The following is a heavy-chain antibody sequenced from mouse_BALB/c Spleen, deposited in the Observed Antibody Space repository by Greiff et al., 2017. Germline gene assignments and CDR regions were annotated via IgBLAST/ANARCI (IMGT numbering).Heavy chain of an antibody. J-gene: IGHJ4*01. CDR3: AESYGPTGGAMDY. V-gene: IGHV1-87*01. CDR2: IYPGDGDT. D-gene: IGHD1-1*02. Sequence: QVQLKESGAELARPGASVKLSCKASGYTFTSYWMQWVKQRPGQGLEWIGAIYPGDGDTRYTQKFKGKATLTADKSSSTAYMQLSSLASEDSAVYYCAESYGPTGGAMDYWGQGTSVTVSS. CDR1: GYTFTSYW.